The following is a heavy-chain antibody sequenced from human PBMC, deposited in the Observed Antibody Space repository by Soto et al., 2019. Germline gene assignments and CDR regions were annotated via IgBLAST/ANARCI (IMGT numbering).Heavy chain of an antibody. D-gene: IGHD2-15*01. V-gene: IGHV3-15*07. CDR3: TTGSVEGF. CDR1: GFSVSKAW. J-gene: IGHJ6*02. Sequence: EVQLVDSGGGLVKPGGSLRLSWEDSGFSVSKAWMNWVRQAPGKGLEWVGRIKTRDEGETTNYAAPVKGRFTISRDDSKNTLYLQMNSLKTEDTAVYYCTTGSVEGFWGQGTTVTVSS. CDR2: IKTRDEGETT.